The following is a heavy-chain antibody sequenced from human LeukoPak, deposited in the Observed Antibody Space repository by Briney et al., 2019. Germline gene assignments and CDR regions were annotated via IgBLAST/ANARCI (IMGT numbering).Heavy chain of an antibody. CDR1: GFTFSSYW. J-gene: IGHJ4*02. CDR3: AREYSSGWGFDY. D-gene: IGHD6-19*01. Sequence: GGSLRLSCAASGFTFSSYWMHWVRQAPGKGLVWVSRINSDGSSTSYADSVKGRFTISRDNAKNSLFLQMNSLRAEDTAVYYCAREYSSGWGFDYWGQGTLVTVSS. CDR2: INSDGSST. V-gene: IGHV3-74*01.